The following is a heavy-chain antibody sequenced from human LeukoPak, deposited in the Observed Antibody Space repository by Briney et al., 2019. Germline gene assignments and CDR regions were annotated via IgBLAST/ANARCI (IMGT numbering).Heavy chain of an antibody. CDR1: GFTVSSNY. J-gene: IGHJ4*02. CDR3: AKGPGYFEP. V-gene: IGHV3-23*01. CDR2: ISSSGGVT. D-gene: IGHD3-9*01. Sequence: GGSLRLSCAASGFTVSSNYMSWVRQAPGKGLEWVSAISSSGGVTYYADSVKGRFTISRDNSKNTLYLQMNSLRVDDTAVYYCAKGPGYFEPWGQGTLVTVSS.